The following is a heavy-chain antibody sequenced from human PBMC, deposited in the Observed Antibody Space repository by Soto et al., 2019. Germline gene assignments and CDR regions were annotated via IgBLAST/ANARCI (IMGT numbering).Heavy chain of an antibody. Sequence: VQLVQSGAEVKKPGSSVKVSCKASGGTFSSYAISWVRQAPGQGLEWMGGIIHIFGTANYAQKFQGRVTITADESTSTAYMELSSLRSEDTAGYYCAMVYSELYFDPVWGKGTLVTVSS. J-gene: IGHJ4*02. CDR1: GGTFSSYA. CDR2: IIHIFGTA. V-gene: IGHV1-69*12. D-gene: IGHD3-9*01. CDR3: AMVYSELYFDPV.